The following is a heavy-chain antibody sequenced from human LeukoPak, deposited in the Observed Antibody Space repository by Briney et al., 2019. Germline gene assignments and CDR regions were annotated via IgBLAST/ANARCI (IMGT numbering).Heavy chain of an antibody. J-gene: IGHJ4*02. Sequence: VASVKVSCKASGYTFTGYYMHWVRQAPGQGLEWMGWINPNSGGTNYAQKFQGRVTMTRDTSISTAYMELSRLRSDDTAVYYCARHVPDDFWSGYYSPNYFDYWGQGTLVTVSS. D-gene: IGHD3-3*01. CDR1: GYTFTGYY. V-gene: IGHV1-2*02. CDR2: INPNSGGT. CDR3: ARHVPDDFWSGYYSPNYFDY.